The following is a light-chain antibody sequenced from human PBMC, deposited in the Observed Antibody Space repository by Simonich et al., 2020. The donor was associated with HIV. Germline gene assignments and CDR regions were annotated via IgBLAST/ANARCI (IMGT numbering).Light chain of an antibody. CDR3: NSYAGSNNLV. J-gene: IGLJ3*02. CDR1: SSDIGGYNY. V-gene: IGLV2-8*01. Sequence: QSALTQPPSASGSPGQSVTISCTGTSSDIGGYNYVSWYQQHPGKAPKLMIYEVSKRPSGVPDRFSGARSGKTASLTVSGLQAEDEADYYCNSYAGSNNLVFGGGTKLTVL. CDR2: EVS.